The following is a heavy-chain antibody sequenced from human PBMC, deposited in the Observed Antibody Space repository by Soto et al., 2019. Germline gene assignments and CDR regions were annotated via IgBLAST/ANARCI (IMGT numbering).Heavy chain of an antibody. CDR3: ARGPFTIFGVVHFDY. D-gene: IGHD3-3*01. CDR2: MNPNSGNT. Sequence: GASVKVSCKASGYTFTSYDTNWVRQATGQGLEWMGWMNPNSGNTGYAQKFQGRVTMTRNTSISTAYMELSSLRSEDTAVYYCARGPFTIFGVVHFDYWGQGTLVTVSS. J-gene: IGHJ4*02. V-gene: IGHV1-8*01. CDR1: GYTFTSYD.